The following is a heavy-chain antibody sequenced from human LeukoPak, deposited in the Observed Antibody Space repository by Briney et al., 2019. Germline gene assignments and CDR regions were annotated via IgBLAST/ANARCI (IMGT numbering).Heavy chain of an antibody. D-gene: IGHD3-3*01. Sequence: PSETLSLTCAVSGYSISSGYYWGWIRQPPGKGLEWIGSIYHSGSTYYNPSLKSRVTISVDTPKNQFSLKLSSVTAADTAVYYCARRQEYDFWSGYGEYYFDYWGQGTLVTVSS. J-gene: IGHJ4*02. CDR1: GYSISSGYY. CDR3: ARRQEYDFWSGYGEYYFDY. V-gene: IGHV4-38-2*01. CDR2: IYHSGST.